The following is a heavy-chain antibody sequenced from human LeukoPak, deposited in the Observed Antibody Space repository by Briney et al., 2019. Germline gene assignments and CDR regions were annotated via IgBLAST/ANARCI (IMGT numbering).Heavy chain of an antibody. CDR2: ISSGTYI. CDR3: TREQDREAAATVIGDS. Sequence: EGSLRLSCVASGFTFSRFEMNWVRQAPGKGLEWISHISSGTYIAYADSVKGRFTISRDNAKNSLYLQMNSLRAEDTAVYYCTREQDREAAATVIGDSWGQGTLVTVSS. D-gene: IGHD2-15*01. J-gene: IGHJ4*02. CDR1: GFTFSRFE. V-gene: IGHV3-48*03.